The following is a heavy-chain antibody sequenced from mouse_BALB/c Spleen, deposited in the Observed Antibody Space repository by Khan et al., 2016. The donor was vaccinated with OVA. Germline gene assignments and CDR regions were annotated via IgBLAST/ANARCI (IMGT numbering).Heavy chain of an antibody. CDR2: INTDGDYI. CDR3: ARHNYGPFAY. CDR1: GFTFSTYA. D-gene: IGHD1-1*01. J-gene: IGHJ3*01. Sequence: EVELVESGGDLVKPGGSLKLSCAASGFTFSTYAMSWVRQTPEKRLEWVATINTDGDYIYYPDSVTGRFTISRDNAKNTLYLHMSSLRSEDTAMYYCARHNYGPFAYWGQGTLVTGSA. V-gene: IGHV5-9-3*01.